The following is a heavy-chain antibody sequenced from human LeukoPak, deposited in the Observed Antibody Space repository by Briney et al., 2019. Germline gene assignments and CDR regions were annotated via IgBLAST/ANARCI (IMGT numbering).Heavy chain of an antibody. V-gene: IGHV4-34*01. D-gene: IGHD6-19*01. CDR1: GGSFSGYY. CDR3: ARHAVYAGSGWAFDY. CDR2: FNHSGST. Sequence: SETLSLTCAVYGGSFSGYYWSWIRQPPGKGLEWIGEFNHSGSTNYNPSLKSRVTISVDTSKNQFSLNLNSVTAADTAVYYCARHAVYAGSGWAFDYWGQGTLVTVSS. J-gene: IGHJ4*02.